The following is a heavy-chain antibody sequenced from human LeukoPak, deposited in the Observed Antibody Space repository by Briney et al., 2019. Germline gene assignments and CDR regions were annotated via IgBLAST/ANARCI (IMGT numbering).Heavy chain of an antibody. V-gene: IGHV4-59*12. CDR2: IYYSGST. CDR1: GGSISSNY. CDR3: ARDSGTTGEVKFDP. Sequence: SETLSLTCTVSGGSISSNYWNWIRQPPGKGLEWIGNIYYSGSTNYSPSLKSRVTMSIDTSKNQFSLNLISVTAADTAVYYCARDSGTTGEVKFDPWGQGTLVTVSS. J-gene: IGHJ5*02. D-gene: IGHD3-10*01.